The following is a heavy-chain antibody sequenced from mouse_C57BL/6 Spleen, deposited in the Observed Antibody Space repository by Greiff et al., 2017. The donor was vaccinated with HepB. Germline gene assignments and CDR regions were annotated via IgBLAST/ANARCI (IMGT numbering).Heavy chain of an antibody. Sequence: EVQGVESGGGLVQPKGSLKLSCAASGFTFNTYAMHWVRQAPGKGLEWVARIRSKSSNYATYYADSVKDRFTISRDDSQSMLYLQMNNLKTEDTAMYYCVRGGYGNYGYAMDYWGQGTSVTVSS. CDR1: GFTFNTYA. D-gene: IGHD2-10*02. CDR3: VRGGYGNYGYAMDY. J-gene: IGHJ4*01. CDR2: IRSKSSNYAT. V-gene: IGHV10-3*01.